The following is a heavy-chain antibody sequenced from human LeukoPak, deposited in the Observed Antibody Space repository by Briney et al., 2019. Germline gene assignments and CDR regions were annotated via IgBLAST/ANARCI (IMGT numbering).Heavy chain of an antibody. CDR3: AKAGDYSYFDY. CDR1: GFTFTYYA. Sequence: GGSLRLSCAASGFTFTYYAMNWVGQAPGKGLEWVSAISGSGSDGSTYYADSVKGRFTISRDNSKNTLYLQMNSLRAEDTAVYYCAKAGDYSYFDYWGQGTLVTVSS. J-gene: IGHJ4*02. CDR2: ISGSGSDGST. D-gene: IGHD4-11*01. V-gene: IGHV3-23*01.